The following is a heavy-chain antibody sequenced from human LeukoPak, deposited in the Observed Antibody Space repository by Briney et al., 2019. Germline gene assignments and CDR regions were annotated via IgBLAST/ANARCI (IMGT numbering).Heavy chain of an antibody. D-gene: IGHD3-22*01. J-gene: IGHJ4*02. CDR1: GYTFTGYY. V-gene: IGHV1-2*02. CDR3: AIDSSGYYYFDY. CDR2: INPNSGGT. Sequence: ALVKVSCKASGYTFTGYYLHWVRQAPGQGLEWMGWINPNSGGTNYAQKFQGRVTMTRDTSISTAHMELSRLRSDDTAVYYCAIDSSGYYYFDYWGQVTLVTVSS.